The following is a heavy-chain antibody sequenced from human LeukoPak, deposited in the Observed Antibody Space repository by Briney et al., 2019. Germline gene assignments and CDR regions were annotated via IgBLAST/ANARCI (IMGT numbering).Heavy chain of an antibody. Sequence: PGRSLRLSCAASGFSFSTYAMHWVRQAPGKGLEWVALTWHDTSHTFYTDSVKGRFTISRDNAKNSLYLQMNSLRAEDTAVYYCARDRLDYWGQGTLVTVSS. CDR1: GFSFSTYA. V-gene: IGHV3-33*01. D-gene: IGHD6-6*01. CDR2: TWHDTSHT. CDR3: ARDRLDY. J-gene: IGHJ4*02.